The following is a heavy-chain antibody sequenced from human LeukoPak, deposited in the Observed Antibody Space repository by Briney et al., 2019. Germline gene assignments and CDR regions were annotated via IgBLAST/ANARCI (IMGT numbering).Heavy chain of an antibody. J-gene: IGHJ4*02. CDR1: GYTFTDYY. D-gene: IGHD1-26*01. Sequence: ASVTVSCKASGYTFTDYYMHWVRQAPGQGLEGMGWINPNSGGTNYAQKFQGRVTMTRDTSISTAYMELSRLRSDDTAVYYCAREGPIVGATHLVDYWGQGTLVTVSS. CDR2: INPNSGGT. V-gene: IGHV1-2*02. CDR3: AREGPIVGATHLVDY.